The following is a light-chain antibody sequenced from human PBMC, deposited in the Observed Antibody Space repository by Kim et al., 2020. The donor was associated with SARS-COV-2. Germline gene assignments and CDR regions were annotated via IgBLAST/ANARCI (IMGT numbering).Light chain of an antibody. J-gene: IGKJ1*01. CDR1: QNINIY. Sequence: SVGYRVTFTCRASQNINIYLNWYHQKPGKAPRLLIYNAYILQRGVPSRFSGRGSGTDFTLTISSLQPEDLATYYCQQSYIVPPWTFGQGTKVDIK. V-gene: IGKV1-39*01. CDR3: QQSYIVPPWT. CDR2: NAY.